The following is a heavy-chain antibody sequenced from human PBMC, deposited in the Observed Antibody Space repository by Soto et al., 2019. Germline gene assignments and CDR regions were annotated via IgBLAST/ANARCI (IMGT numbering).Heavy chain of an antibody. CDR1: GYAFTSYY. V-gene: IGHV1-46*01. CDR2: INPSGGST. CDR3: ARVPPHDILTGPNIYYFDY. D-gene: IGHD3-9*01. Sequence: ASVKVSCKASGYAFTSYYMHWVRQAPGQGLEWMGIINPSGGSTSYAQKFQGRVTMTRDTSTSTVYMELSSLRSEDTAVYYCARVPPHDILTGPNIYYFDYWGQGTLVTVSS. J-gene: IGHJ4*02.